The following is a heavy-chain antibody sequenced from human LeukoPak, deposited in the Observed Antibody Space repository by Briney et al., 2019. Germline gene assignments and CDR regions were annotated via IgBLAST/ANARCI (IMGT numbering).Heavy chain of an antibody. V-gene: IGHV3-48*04. CDR3: ARGERHYYDSSGYYY. J-gene: IGHJ4*02. CDR1: GFTFSSYS. D-gene: IGHD3-22*01. Sequence: GGSLRLSCAASGFTFSSYSMNWVRQAPGKGLEWVSYISSSSSTIYYADSVKGRFTISRDNAKNSLYLQMNSLRAEDTAVYYCARGERHYYDSSGYYYWGQGTLVTVSS. CDR2: ISSSSSTI.